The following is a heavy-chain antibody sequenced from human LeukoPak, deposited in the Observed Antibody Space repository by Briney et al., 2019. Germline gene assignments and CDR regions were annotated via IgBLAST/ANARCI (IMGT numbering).Heavy chain of an antibody. CDR1: GYTFSGTGWY. Sequence: ASVKVSCKASGYTFSGTGWYLYWLRQAPGQGLECMGWIYPNNGATAYAQKFKGRVAVTRDTSITTAYMELSRLRPDDTAVYYCARDGPAQMVDFDYWGQGTLVTVSS. D-gene: IGHD3-10*01. CDR2: IYPNNGAT. CDR3: ARDGPAQMVDFDY. J-gene: IGHJ4*02. V-gene: IGHV1-2*02.